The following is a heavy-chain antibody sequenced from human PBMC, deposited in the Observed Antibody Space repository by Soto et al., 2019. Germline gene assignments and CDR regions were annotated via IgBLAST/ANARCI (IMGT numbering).Heavy chain of an antibody. CDR3: ARSYGYWFHYYYGMDV. CDR1: GFSFSNYD. V-gene: IGHV3-13*01. J-gene: IGHJ6*02. Sequence: GGSLRLSCAASGFSFSNYDMHWVRQATGKGLEWVSTSGTAGDTYYTDSVKGRFTISRENAKNSLYLQMNSLRAEDTAVYYCARSYGYWFHYYYGMDVWGQGTTVTVSS. D-gene: IGHD5-18*01. CDR2: SGTAGDT.